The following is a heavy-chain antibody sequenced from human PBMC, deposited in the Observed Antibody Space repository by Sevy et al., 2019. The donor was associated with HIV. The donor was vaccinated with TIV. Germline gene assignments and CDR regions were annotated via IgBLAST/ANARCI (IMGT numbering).Heavy chain of an antibody. Sequence: GGSLRLSCAASGFTFSSYWMQWVRQDPGRGLVWVAHIDSDGTRTSYADSVKGRATISRDNATNTLYLQMKSLRAEDTAVYYCARVQGAADDYYYGLDVWCQGTTVTVSS. J-gene: IGHJ6*02. CDR2: IDSDGTRT. V-gene: IGHV3-74*01. CDR3: ARVQGAADDYYYGLDV. D-gene: IGHD6-13*01. CDR1: GFTFSSYW.